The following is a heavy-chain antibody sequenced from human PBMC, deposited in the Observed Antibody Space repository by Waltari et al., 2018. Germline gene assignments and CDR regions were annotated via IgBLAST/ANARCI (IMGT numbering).Heavy chain of an antibody. CDR3: AHSRPCGGDFWGGYSRLGGYYPDY. Sequence: QITLKESGPTLVKPTQTLTLTCTFSGFSLSTSGVGVGWIRQPPGKDLEWLALIYWNDDKRYSPSLKSRLTITKDTSKNQVVLTMTNMDPVDTATYYCAHSRPCGGDFWGGYSRLGGYYPDYWGQGTLVTVSS. V-gene: IGHV2-5*01. CDR1: GFSLSTSGVG. D-gene: IGHD3-3*01. CDR2: IYWNDDK. J-gene: IGHJ4*02.